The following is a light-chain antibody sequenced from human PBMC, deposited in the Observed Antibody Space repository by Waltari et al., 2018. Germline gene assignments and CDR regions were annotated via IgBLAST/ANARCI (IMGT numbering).Light chain of an antibody. CDR2: YDS. J-gene: IGLJ2*01. Sequence: SYVLTPPPSVSVAPGKTARITCGGNHLGSKSDHLYQQKSGQAPVLVISYDSGRPSGIPERFSGSNIGNAATLTISRVEAGDEADYYCQVWDNVSDHGVFGGGTKLTVL. CDR3: QVWDNVSDHGV. V-gene: IGLV3-21*04. CDR1: HLGSKS.